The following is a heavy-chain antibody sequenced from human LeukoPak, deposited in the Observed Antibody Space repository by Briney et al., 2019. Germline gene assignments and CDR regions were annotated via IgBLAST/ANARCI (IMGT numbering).Heavy chain of an antibody. D-gene: IGHD5-12*01. J-gene: IGHJ3*02. CDR3: AKGYSGYDYGAFDI. V-gene: IGHV3-53*01. Sequence: GGSLRLSCAASGFTVSNSFMSWIRQAPGKGLEWVSVIYSDGTSYYADSVKGRFTISRDNSKNTLYLQMNSLRAEDTAVYYCAKGYSGYDYGAFDIWGQGTMVTVSS. CDR1: GFTVSNSF. CDR2: IYSDGTS.